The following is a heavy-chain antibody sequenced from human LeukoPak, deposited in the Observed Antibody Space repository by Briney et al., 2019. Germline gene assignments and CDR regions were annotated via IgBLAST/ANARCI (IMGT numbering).Heavy chain of an antibody. J-gene: IGHJ4*02. CDR2: MNPNGGNT. D-gene: IGHD6-25*01. V-gene: IGHV1-8*01. CDR1: GYTFTGYD. Sequence: ASVKFSCKASGYTFTGYDINWVRQATGQGLEWMGWMNPNGGNTGYAQKFQGRVTMTRNTSISTAYMELSSLRSEDTAVYYCARASARLTDFDYWGQGTLVTVSS. CDR3: ARASARLTDFDY.